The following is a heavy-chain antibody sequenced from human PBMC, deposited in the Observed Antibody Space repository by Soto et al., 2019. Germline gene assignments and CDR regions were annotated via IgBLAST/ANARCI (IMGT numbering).Heavy chain of an antibody. CDR1: GGSISSRSSY. V-gene: IGHV4-39*02. Sequence: QLQLQESGPGLVKPSETLSLTCTVSGGSISSRSSYWGWIRQPPGKGLEWIGTIYYIGTTYYNPSLKSRVAISIDSAKTRFSLKLNSVTTADTAVYYCGAQDYVAKGYHFETWGQGTRVTVSS. J-gene: IGHJ4*02. CDR3: GAQDYVAKGYHFET. D-gene: IGHD4-17*01. CDR2: IYYIGTT.